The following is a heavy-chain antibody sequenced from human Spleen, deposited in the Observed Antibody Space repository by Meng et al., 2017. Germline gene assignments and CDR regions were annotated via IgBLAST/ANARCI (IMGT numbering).Heavy chain of an antibody. CDR1: GYTFNAYY. CDR2: INPITDDT. D-gene: IGHD6-13*01. CDR3: ARDEDISAAGKLFGDY. J-gene: IGHJ4*02. V-gene: IGHV1-2*06. Sequence: QVHPVQAGAEVKKPGASVTVSCKPSGYTFNAYYIHWVRQAPGQGLEWMGRINPITDDTHYAQKFQDRVTMTSDTSIGTAYMELSRLRSDDTAVYYCARDEDISAAGKLFGDYWGQGTLVTVSS.